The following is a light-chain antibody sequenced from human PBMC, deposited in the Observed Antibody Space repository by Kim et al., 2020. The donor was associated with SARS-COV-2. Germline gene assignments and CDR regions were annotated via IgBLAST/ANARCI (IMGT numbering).Light chain of an antibody. CDR1: SSNVGNQG. CDR2: RNN. Sequence: QSATLTCTGNSSNVGNQGAAWRQQHQGHPPKLLSYRNNNRPSGISERFSASGSGNTASLTITGLQPEDEADYYCSAWDSSLSVWVFGGGTQLTVL. V-gene: IGLV10-54*04. CDR3: SAWDSSLSVWV. J-gene: IGLJ3*02.